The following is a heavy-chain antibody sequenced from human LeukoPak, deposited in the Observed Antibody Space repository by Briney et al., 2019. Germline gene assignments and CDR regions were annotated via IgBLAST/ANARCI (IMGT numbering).Heavy chain of an antibody. Sequence: GGSLRLSCAASGFTFSSYWMSWVRQAPGKGLEWVSAISGSGGSTYYADSVKGRFTISRDNSKNTLYLQMNSLRAEDTAVYYCAKELDIVVVPAAITWFDPWGQGTLVTVSS. CDR2: ISGSGGST. D-gene: IGHD2-2*02. CDR1: GFTFSSYW. CDR3: AKELDIVVVPAAITWFDP. V-gene: IGHV3-23*01. J-gene: IGHJ5*02.